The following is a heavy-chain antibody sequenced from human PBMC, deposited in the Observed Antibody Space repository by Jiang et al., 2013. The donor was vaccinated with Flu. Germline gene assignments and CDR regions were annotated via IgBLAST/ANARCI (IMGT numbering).Heavy chain of an antibody. CDR3: ARGRLGAAGAGGWFDP. J-gene: IGHJ5*02. V-gene: IGHV4-59*01. CDR2: IYYTGTT. D-gene: IGHD6-13*01. CDR1: GGSLSGYY. Sequence: KPSETLSLTCTVSGGSLSGYYWSWIRQPPGKGLDWIGNIYYTGTTNYNPSLKSRVTISIDTSKTQFSLKLNSMTAADTAVYYCARGRLGAAGAGGWFDPWGQGTLVTVSS.